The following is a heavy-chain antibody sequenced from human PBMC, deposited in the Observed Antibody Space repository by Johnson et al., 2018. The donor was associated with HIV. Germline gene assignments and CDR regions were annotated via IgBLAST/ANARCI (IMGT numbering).Heavy chain of an antibody. CDR3: ASGKFSVGVVIFIDV. Sequence: VQLVESGGGLVKPGGSLRLSCAASGFTFSNAWMSWVRQAPGKGLEWVGRIKSKTDGGTTDYAAPVKGRFTISRDDSKNTLYLQMHSLRAEDTAVYYCASGKFSVGVVIFIDVWGQGTMVTVSS. J-gene: IGHJ3*01. D-gene: IGHD3-22*01. V-gene: IGHV3-15*05. CDR2: IKSKTDGGTT. CDR1: GFTFSNAW.